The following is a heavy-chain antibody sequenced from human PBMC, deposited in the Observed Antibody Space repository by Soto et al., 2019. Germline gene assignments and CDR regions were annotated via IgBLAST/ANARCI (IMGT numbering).Heavy chain of an antibody. J-gene: IGHJ4*02. CDR3: TRANWYSEY. V-gene: IGHV4-59*11. D-gene: IGHD7-27*01. CDR2: IYYNGNT. Sequence: QVQLQASGPGLVKPSETLSLTCTVSGGSISNHYWSWIRQPPGKGLEWIGYIYYNGNTNYNPSLKRRVTISVDTSKNQISLKLSSVTAADTAVYYCTRANWYSEYWGQGTLVTVSS. CDR1: GGSISNHY.